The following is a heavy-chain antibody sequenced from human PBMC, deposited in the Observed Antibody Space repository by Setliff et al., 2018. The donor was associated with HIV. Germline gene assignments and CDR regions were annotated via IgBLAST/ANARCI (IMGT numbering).Heavy chain of an antibody. CDR2: IYHNGIT. V-gene: IGHV4-38-2*02. D-gene: IGHD3-10*01. CDR1: GYSISSGYF. J-gene: IGHJ4*02. Sequence: PSETLSLTCNVSGYSISSGYFWGWIRQPPGKGLEWIGTIYHNGITYYNPSLMSRVTISVDTSKNHFSLKVRSVTAADTAVYYCARGRLETTDDWGQGMLVTVSS. CDR3: ARGRLETTDD.